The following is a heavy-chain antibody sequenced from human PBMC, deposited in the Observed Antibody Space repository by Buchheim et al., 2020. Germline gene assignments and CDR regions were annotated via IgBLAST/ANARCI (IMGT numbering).Heavy chain of an antibody. J-gene: IGHJ4*02. CDR2: ISISGDST. D-gene: IGHD1-26*01. V-gene: IGHV3-23*01. CDR3: TNRSLSGGQTIDY. Sequence: EVQLLESGGGLVQPGGSLRLSCAASGFSFNNYGLTWVRQAPGKGLEWVSAISISGDSTDYADSVKGRFTISRENSKNTLYLQMNSRRAEDTAVYYCTNRSLSGGQTIDYWGQGTL. CDR1: GFSFNNYG.